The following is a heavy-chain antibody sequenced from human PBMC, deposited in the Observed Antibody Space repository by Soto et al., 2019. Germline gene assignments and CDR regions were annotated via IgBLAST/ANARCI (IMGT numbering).Heavy chain of an antibody. D-gene: IGHD3-16*02. CDR2: ISGSGGST. V-gene: IGHV3-23*01. Sequence: EVQLLESGGGLVQPGGSLRLSCAASGFTFSSYAMSWVRQAPGKGLEWVPAISGSGGSTDYADSVKGRFTISRDNSRNTLYLQMNSLRAEDTAVYYCAKDRFMITFGGVIAPFFDYWGQGTLVTVSS. CDR3: AKDRFMITFGGVIAPFFDY. J-gene: IGHJ4*02. CDR1: GFTFSSYA.